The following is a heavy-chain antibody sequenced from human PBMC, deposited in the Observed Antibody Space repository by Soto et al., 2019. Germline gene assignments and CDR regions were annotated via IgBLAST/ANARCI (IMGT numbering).Heavy chain of an antibody. D-gene: IGHD6-6*01. J-gene: IGHJ6*02. V-gene: IGHV1-18*04. CDR2: ISAYNGNT. CDR3: AREGSRAARPIYYYYYYGMDV. Sequence: QVQLVQSGAEVKKPGASVKVSCKASGYTFTSYGISWVRQAPGQGLEWMGWISAYNGNTNYAQKLQGRVTMTTDTPTSTAYMELRSLRSDDTAVYYCAREGSRAARPIYYYYYYGMDVWGQGTTVTVSS. CDR1: GYTFTSYG.